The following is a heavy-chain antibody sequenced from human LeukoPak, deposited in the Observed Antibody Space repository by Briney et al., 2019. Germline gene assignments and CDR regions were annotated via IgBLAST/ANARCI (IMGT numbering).Heavy chain of an antibody. J-gene: IGHJ3*02. CDR1: GGSFHNYY. D-gene: IGHD3-3*01. V-gene: IGHV4-59*01. CDR3: ARRGYPFWAFDI. CDR2: IYYSGST. Sequence: KSSETLSLTCTVSGGSFHNYYWSWIRQPPGKGLEWIGYIYYSGSTNYNPSLKSRVTISVDTSKNQFSLKLSSVTAADTAVYYCARRGYPFWAFDIWGQGTMVTVSS.